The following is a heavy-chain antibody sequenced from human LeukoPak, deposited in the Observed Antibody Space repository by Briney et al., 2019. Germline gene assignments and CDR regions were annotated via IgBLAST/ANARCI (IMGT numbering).Heavy chain of an antibody. J-gene: IGHJ4*02. CDR2: INHSGST. D-gene: IGHD5-18*01. V-gene: IGHV4-34*01. Sequence: KPSETLSLTCAVYGGSFSGYYWSWIRQPPGKGLEWIGEINHSGSTNYNPSLKSRVTISADTSKNQFSLKLSSVTAADTAVYYCARGLGGYSYGQPDYWGQGTLVTVSS. CDR1: GGSFSGYY. CDR3: ARGLGGYSYGQPDY.